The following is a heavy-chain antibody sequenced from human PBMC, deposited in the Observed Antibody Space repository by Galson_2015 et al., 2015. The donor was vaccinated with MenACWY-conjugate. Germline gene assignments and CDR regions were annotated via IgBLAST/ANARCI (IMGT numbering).Heavy chain of an antibody. J-gene: IGHJ1*01. CDR3: AREPLGSSGWPPAEYFQH. D-gene: IGHD6-19*01. V-gene: IGHV6-1*01. CDR1: GDSVSSNSAA. Sequence: CAISGDSVSSNSAAWNWIRQSPSRGLEWLGRTYYRSKWYNDYAVSVKSRITINPDTSKNQFSLQLNSVTPEDTAVYYCAREPLGSSGWPPAEYFQHWGQGTLVTVSS. CDR2: TYYRSKWYN.